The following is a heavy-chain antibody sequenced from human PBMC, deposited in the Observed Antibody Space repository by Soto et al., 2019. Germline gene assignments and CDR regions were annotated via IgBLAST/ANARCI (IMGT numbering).Heavy chain of an antibody. CDR1: GGSLSSTGYY. CDR3: ARGEAFDNYQAR. Sequence: PSETLSLTCTVSGGSLSSTGYYWGWVRQPPEKGLEWIGSIYYSGTTNYNPSLKSRVTISVDTSKNQFSLQLSPVTAADTAVYFCARGEAFDNYQARWGQGALVTVSS. CDR2: IYYSGTT. V-gene: IGHV4-39*01. D-gene: IGHD1-20*01. J-gene: IGHJ4*02.